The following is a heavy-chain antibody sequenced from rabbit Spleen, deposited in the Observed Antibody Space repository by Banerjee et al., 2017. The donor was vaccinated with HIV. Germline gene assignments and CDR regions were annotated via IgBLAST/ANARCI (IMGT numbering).Heavy chain of an antibody. CDR2: IYTGSSGKT. J-gene: IGHJ4*01. D-gene: IGHD1-1*01. V-gene: IGHV1S45*01. CDR1: GVSFSSGYD. CDR3: AKDSSGDGADPDYFDL. Sequence: EQLEESGGGLVKPEGSLTLTCKASGVSFSSGYDMCWVRQAPGKGPEWIACIYTGSSGKTAYASWAKGRFTISKASSTTVTLQMTSLTAADTATYFCAKDSSGDGADPDYFDLWGPGTLVTVS.